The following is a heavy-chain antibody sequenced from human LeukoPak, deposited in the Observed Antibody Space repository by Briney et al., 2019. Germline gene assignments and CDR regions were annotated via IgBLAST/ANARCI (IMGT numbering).Heavy chain of an antibody. Sequence: GGSLRLSCAASGFTFSSYTMHWVRQAPGKGLEWVAGISYDGSNQYYADSVKGRFTISGDGSKKTPFLQMNSLRVEDTAVYYCARDGLGSDYWGQGSLVTVSS. CDR3: ARDGLGSDY. CDR1: GFTFSSYT. J-gene: IGHJ4*02. D-gene: IGHD6-19*01. V-gene: IGHV3-30*04. CDR2: ISYDGSNQ.